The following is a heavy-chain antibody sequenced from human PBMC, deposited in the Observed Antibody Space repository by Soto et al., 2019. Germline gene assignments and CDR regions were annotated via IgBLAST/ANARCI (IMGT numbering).Heavy chain of an antibody. J-gene: IGHJ6*02. CDR1: GYTFTSYG. D-gene: IGHD2-15*01. CDR3: ARPLGGYCSRGSCYPTHYYYGMDV. Sequence: ASVKVSCKASGYTFTSYGISWVRQAPGQGLEGMGWISAYNGTTNYAQKLQGRVTTTADTSTSTAYMELSSLRSEDTAVYYCARPLGGYCSRGSCYPTHYYYGMDVWGQGTTVTVSS. CDR2: ISAYNGTT. V-gene: IGHV1-18*01.